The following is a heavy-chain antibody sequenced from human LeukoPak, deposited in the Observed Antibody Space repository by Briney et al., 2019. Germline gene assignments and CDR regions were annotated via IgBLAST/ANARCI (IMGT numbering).Heavy chain of an antibody. J-gene: IGHJ4*02. Sequence: GGSLRLSCAASGFTFSSYAMHWVRQVPGKGLEWVAVISYDGREKYYADSVKGRFTISRDNSKNTLYLQMNSLRAEDTAVYSCARPYSSGWYGDFDYWGQGTLVTVSS. CDR3: ARPYSSGWYGDFDY. CDR2: ISYDGREK. CDR1: GFTFSSYA. D-gene: IGHD6-19*01. V-gene: IGHV3-30*04.